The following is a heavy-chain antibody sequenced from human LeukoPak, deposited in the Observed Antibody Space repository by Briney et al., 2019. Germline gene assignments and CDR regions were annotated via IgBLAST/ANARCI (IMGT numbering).Heavy chain of an antibody. CDR2: IKQDGSEK. D-gene: IGHD1-7*01. J-gene: IGHJ5*02. V-gene: IGHV3-7*01. CDR1: GFTFSSYW. CDR3: ATLGGTARFDP. Sequence: GGSLRLSCGASGFTFSSYWMSWVRQAPGMGLEWVANIKQDGSEKDYVDSVKGRFTISRDNAKNSLYLQMSNLRAEDTAIYYCATLGGTARFDPWGQGTLVTVSS.